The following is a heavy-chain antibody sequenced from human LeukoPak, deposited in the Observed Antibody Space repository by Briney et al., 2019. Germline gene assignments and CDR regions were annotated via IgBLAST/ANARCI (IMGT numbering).Heavy chain of an antibody. J-gene: IGHJ4*02. CDR1: GFTFSSYA. CDR3: AKGHYYDSSGYLIDY. Sequence: GGSLRLSCAASGFTFSSYAMSWVRQAPGKGLEWVSAISGSGGSTYYADSVKGRFTISRDNSKNTLYLQMNSLRAEDTAVYYCAKGHYYDSSGYLIDYWGEGTLVTVSS. V-gene: IGHV3-23*01. CDR2: ISGSGGST. D-gene: IGHD3-22*01.